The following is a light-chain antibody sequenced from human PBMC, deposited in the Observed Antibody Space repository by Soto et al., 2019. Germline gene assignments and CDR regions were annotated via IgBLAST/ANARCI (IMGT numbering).Light chain of an antibody. J-gene: IGKJ2*01. CDR2: ETS. Sequence: IQMTQSPASLSASIGDQVTITCRASQDTLKYVNWYQQNSGQAPKILIIETSSLARRVPTRFKGSRYGTSFHLTIDSLPPDVFATDFCPQSYNAPHTCGQGT. CDR1: QDTLKY. V-gene: IGKV1-39*01. CDR3: PQSYNAPHT.